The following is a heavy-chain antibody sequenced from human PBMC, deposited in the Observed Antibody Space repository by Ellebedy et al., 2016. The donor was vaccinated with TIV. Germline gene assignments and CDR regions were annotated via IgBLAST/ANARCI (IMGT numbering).Heavy chain of an antibody. Sequence: GESLKISCAASGFTFSSYAMHWVRQAPGKGLEWVAVISYDGSNKYYADSVKGRFTISRDNSKSTLYLQMNSLRAEDTAVYYCARMRLVQLEEYFQHWGQGTLVTVSS. V-gene: IGHV3-30*04. CDR1: GFTFSSYA. CDR2: ISYDGSNK. CDR3: ARMRLVQLEEYFQH. D-gene: IGHD6-19*01. J-gene: IGHJ1*01.